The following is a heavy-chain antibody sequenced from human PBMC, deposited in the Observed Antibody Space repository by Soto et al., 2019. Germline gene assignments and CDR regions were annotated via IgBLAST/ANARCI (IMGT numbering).Heavy chain of an antibody. J-gene: IGHJ5*02. V-gene: IGHV4-30-4*01. D-gene: IGHD6-6*01. CDR2: IHYSGST. CDR3: ARERPDGARLDP. Sequence: SETLSLTCTVSGGSISSGDYYWSWIRQPPGKGLEWIGYIHYSGSTHYNPSLKSRVTISVDTSKNQFSLKLSSVTAADTAVYYCARERPDGARLDPWGQGTLVTVSS. CDR1: GGSISSGDYY.